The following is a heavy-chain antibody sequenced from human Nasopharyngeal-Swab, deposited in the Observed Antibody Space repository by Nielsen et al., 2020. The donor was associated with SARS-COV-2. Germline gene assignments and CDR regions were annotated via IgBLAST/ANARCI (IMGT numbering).Heavy chain of an antibody. CDR1: GYTFTSYG. CDR2: ISAYNGNT. J-gene: IGHJ6*02. CDR3: ARAMGSGSLSDWYYYYGMDV. V-gene: IGHV1-18*03. D-gene: IGHD6-19*01. Sequence: ASVKVSCKASGYTFTSYGISWVRQAPGQGLEWMGWISAYNGNTNYAQKLQGRVTMTTDTSTSTAYMELRSLRSDDMAVYYCARAMGSGSLSDWYYYYGMDVWGQGTTVTVSS.